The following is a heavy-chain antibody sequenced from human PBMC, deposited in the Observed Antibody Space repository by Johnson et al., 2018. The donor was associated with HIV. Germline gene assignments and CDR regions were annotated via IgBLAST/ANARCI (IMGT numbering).Heavy chain of an antibody. CDR1: GFSFSSYW. J-gene: IGHJ3*02. V-gene: IGHV3-23*04. Sequence: EVQLVESGGGVVRPGGSLRLSCAASGFSFSSYWMTWVRQAPGKGLEWVSSISGGGDNPYYADSVKGRLTISRDNSRNTLYLQINSLRAEDTAIYYCARPMSVADLFDPFDIWGQGTMVTVSS. CDR3: ARPMSVADLFDPFDI. CDR2: ISGGGDNP. D-gene: IGHD6-19*01.